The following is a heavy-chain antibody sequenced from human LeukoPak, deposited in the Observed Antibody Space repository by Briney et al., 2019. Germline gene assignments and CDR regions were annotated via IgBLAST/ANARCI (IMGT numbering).Heavy chain of an antibody. J-gene: IGHJ3*02. V-gene: IGHV4-61*01. CDR1: GGSVSSGSYY. D-gene: IGHD3-16*01. CDR2: IYYSGNT. Sequence: PSETLSLTCTVSGGSVSSGSYYWSWVRQPPGKGLEWIGYIYYSGNTNYNPSLKSRVTMSIDTSKNQFSLKLSSVAAADTAVYYCAREGDMLGTGYAFHIWGQGSMVTVSS. CDR3: AREGDMLGTGYAFHI.